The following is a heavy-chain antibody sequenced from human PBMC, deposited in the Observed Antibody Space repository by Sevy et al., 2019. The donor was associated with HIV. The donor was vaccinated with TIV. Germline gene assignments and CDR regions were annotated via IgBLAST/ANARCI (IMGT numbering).Heavy chain of an antibody. CDR1: GYTFTSYR. V-gene: IGHV1-18*01. J-gene: IGHJ4*02. CDR3: ARAYCSGGRCYSLAY. Sequence: ASVKVSCKASGYTFTSYRIYWVRQAPGQGLESMGWISAHNGDTNYAQKFQGRVTMITETSTTTAYMDLRSLRSDDTALYYCARAYCSGGRCYSLAYWGQGTLVTVSS. CDR2: ISAHNGDT. D-gene: IGHD2-15*01.